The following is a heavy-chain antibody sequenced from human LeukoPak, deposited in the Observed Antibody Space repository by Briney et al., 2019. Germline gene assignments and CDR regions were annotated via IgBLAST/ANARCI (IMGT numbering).Heavy chain of an antibody. D-gene: IGHD1-26*01. CDR2: ISGGGGST. J-gene: IGHJ4*02. Sequence: PGGSLRLSCAASGFTFTSYSMNWVSQAPGKGLEWVSTISGGGGSTYYADSVKGRFTISRDNAKNSLYLQMNSLRDEDTAVYYCASSGSYRFDYWGQGTLVTVSS. CDR3: ASSGSYRFDY. V-gene: IGHV3-23*01. CDR1: GFTFTSYS.